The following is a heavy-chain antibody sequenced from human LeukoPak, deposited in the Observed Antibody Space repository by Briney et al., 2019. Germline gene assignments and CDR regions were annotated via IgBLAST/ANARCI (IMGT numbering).Heavy chain of an antibody. Sequence: GGSLRLSCAVSGFTFSSYRMIWVRQAPGKGLEWVSSISSSSSYIYYADSLKGRFTISRDNAKNSLYLQMNSLRAEDTAVYYCARQAGCYSDYWGQGTLVTVSS. CDR3: ARQAGCYSDY. CDR1: GFTFSSYR. J-gene: IGHJ4*02. D-gene: IGHD1-26*01. V-gene: IGHV3-21*01. CDR2: ISSSSSYI.